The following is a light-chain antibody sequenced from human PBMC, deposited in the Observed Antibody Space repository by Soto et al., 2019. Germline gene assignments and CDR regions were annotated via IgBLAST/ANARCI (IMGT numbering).Light chain of an antibody. CDR2: EVS. V-gene: IGLV2-23*02. J-gene: IGLJ3*02. Sequence: QSALTQPASVSGSPGQSITISCTGTSSDVGSYNLVSWYQQHPGKAPKLMIYEVSKRPSGVSNRFSGSKSGNTASLTISGLQAEDEADYYCCSYAASSTFSLVFGGGTKLTVL. CDR1: SSDVGSYNL. CDR3: CSYAASSTFSLV.